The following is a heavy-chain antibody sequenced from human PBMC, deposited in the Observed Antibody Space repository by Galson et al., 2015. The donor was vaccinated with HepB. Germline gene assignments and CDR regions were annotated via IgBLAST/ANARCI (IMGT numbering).Heavy chain of an antibody. CDR2: ISYDGSNK. V-gene: IGHV3-30*18. CDR1: GFTFSSYG. D-gene: IGHD5-12*01. CDR3: AKDRQHSGYVSYLDY. Sequence: SLRLSCAASGFTFSSYGMHWVRQAPGKGLEWVAVISYDGSNKYYADSVKGRFTISRDNSKNTLYLQMNSLRAEDTAVYYCAKDRQHSGYVSYLDYWGQGTLVTVSS. J-gene: IGHJ4*02.